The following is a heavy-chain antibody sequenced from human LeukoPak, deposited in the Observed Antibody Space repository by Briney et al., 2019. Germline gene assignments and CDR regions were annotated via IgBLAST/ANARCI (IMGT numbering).Heavy chain of an antibody. Sequence: GGSLRLSCVASGFTFSSYGMHWVRQAPGKGLEWVAVIWYDGTNKYYADSVKGRFTISRDSSRNTLYLQMNSLRAEDTAVYYCARAAYDNSGYLTLWGQGTLVTVSS. D-gene: IGHD3-22*01. J-gene: IGHJ4*02. V-gene: IGHV3-33*01. CDR2: IWYDGTNK. CDR3: ARAAYDNSGYLTL. CDR1: GFTFSSYG.